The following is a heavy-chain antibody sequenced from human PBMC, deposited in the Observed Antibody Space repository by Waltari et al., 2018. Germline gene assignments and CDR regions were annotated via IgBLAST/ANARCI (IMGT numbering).Heavy chain of an antibody. V-gene: IGHV4-34*01. Sequence: QVQLQQWGAGLLKPSETLSLTCAVYGGSFSGYYWSWIRQPPGKGLEWIGEINHSGSTTYNPSLKSRVTISVDTSKNQFSLKLSSVTAADTAVYYCARAHYTADPYYFDYWGQGTLVTVSS. J-gene: IGHJ4*02. CDR3: ARAHYTADPYYFDY. CDR1: GGSFSGYY. D-gene: IGHD3-3*01. CDR2: INHSGST.